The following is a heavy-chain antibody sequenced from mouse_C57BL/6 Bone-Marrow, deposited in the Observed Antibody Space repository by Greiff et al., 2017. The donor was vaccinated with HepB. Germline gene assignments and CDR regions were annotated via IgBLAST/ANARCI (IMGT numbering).Heavy chain of an antibody. CDR2: ISYDGSN. J-gene: IGHJ2*01. CDR3: ARGYGNYAFDY. CDR1: GYSITSGYY. Sequence: EVHLVESGPGLVKPSQSLSLTCSVTGYSITSGYYWNWIRQFPGNKLEWMGYISYDGSNNYNPSLKNRISITRDTSKNQFFLKLNSVTTEDTATYYCARGYGNYAFDYWGQGTTLTVSS. D-gene: IGHD2-10*02. V-gene: IGHV3-6*01.